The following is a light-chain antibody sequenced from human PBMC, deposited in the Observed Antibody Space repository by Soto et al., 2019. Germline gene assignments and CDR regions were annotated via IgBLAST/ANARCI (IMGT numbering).Light chain of an antibody. CDR2: DAS. CDR1: QSVSSY. Sequence: EIVLTQSPATLSLSPGERATLSCRASQSVSSYLAWYQQKPGQAPRLLIYDASNRATGIPARFSGSGSGTDFTLTISSPEPEDFAVYYCQQRSTWPAYTFGQGTRLEIK. V-gene: IGKV3-11*01. CDR3: QQRSTWPAYT. J-gene: IGKJ2*01.